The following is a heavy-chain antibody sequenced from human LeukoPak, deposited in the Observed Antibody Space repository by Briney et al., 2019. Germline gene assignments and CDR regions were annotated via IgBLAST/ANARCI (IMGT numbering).Heavy chain of an antibody. CDR3: ARGLPTWIQLWAANYYFDY. V-gene: IGHV3-21*01. CDR2: ISSSSSYI. Sequence: PGGSLRLSCAASGFTFSSYSMNWVRQAPGKGLEWVSSISSSSSYIYYADSVKGRFTISRDNAKNSLYLQMNSLRAEDTAVYYCARGLPTWIQLWAANYYFDYWGQGTLVTVSS. J-gene: IGHJ4*02. D-gene: IGHD5-18*01. CDR1: GFTFSSYS.